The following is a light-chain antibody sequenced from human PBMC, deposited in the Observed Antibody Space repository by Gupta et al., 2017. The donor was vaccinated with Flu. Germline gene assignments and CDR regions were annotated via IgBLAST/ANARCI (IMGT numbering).Light chain of an antibody. J-gene: IGKJ1*01. Sequence: SPSTLSASVGDRVTITCRASQSIYSWLAWYQQKPGKAPKLLIYRVSVLESGVPSRFSGSGFGTEFTLTISSLQPDDFATYYCQQYDTYWTFGQGTKVEVK. CDR1: QSIYSW. CDR3: QQYDTYWT. V-gene: IGKV1-5*03. CDR2: RVS.